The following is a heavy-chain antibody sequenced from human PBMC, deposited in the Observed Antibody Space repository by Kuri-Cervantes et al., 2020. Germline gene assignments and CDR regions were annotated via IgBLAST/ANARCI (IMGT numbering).Heavy chain of an antibody. D-gene: IGHD3-10*01. J-gene: IGHJ6*04. V-gene: IGHV4-38-2*01. CDR2: IHYSGNT. CDR1: GYSISSGYY. CDR3: ARFGILKNGKHGLDV. Sequence: GSLRLSCAVSGYSISSGYYWGWIRQPPGKGLEWIGHIHYSGNTEYNPSLQSRVAISVDTSNNQFSLTLTFVTAADTAVYYCARFGILKNGKHGLDVWDKGTTVTVSS.